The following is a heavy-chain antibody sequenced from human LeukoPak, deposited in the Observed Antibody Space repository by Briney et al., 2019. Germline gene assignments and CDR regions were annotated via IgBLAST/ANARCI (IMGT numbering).Heavy chain of an antibody. J-gene: IGHJ3*02. D-gene: IGHD5-12*01. Sequence: SETLSLTCAVSGYSISSGYYWGWIRQPPGKGLEWIGSISHSGSTYYNPSLKSRVTISVDTSKNQFSLKLSSVAAADTAVYYCARLPTCGYSPCDAFDIWGQGTMVTVSS. CDR1: GYSISSGYY. CDR3: ARLPTCGYSPCDAFDI. V-gene: IGHV4-38-2*01. CDR2: ISHSGST.